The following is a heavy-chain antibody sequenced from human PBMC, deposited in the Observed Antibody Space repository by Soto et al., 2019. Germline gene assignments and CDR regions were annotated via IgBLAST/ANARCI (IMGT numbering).Heavy chain of an antibody. V-gene: IGHV2-5*02. D-gene: IGHD3-3*01. CDR2: IYWVDVK. CDR3: AHRVLRTVFGLVTTTAIYFDF. J-gene: IGHJ4*02. Sequence: QITLNESGPTQVKPRQTLTLTCTFSGFSLTTSGVGVGWIRQSPGKAPGWLALIYWVDVKRYSPSLKSRLTITKDTSKNQVVLTMADLDPADTATYYCAHRVLRTVFGLVTTTAIYFDFWGQGTPVAVSS. CDR1: GFSLTTSGVG.